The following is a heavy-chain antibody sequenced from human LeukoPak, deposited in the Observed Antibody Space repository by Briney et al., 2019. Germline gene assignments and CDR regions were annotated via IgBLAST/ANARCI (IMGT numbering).Heavy chain of an antibody. J-gene: IGHJ4*02. CDR2: IKPSSGVT. CDR3: ARPTYCGSNCYFNFDY. D-gene: IGHD2-21*02. Sequence: ASVKVSCKTSGYTFATYFMHWVRQAPGQGLEWMGDIKPSSGVTNYAQKFRGRVTMTWDTSISTAYIELSGLTSDDTAIYYCARPTYCGSNCYFNFDYWGRGTLVTVSS. V-gene: IGHV1-2*02. CDR1: GYTFATYF.